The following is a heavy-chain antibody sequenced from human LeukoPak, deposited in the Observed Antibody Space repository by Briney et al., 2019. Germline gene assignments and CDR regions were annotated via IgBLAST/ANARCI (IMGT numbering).Heavy chain of an antibody. CDR3: ARDSPHYYDSSGKPTVAY. Sequence: SETLSLTCAVSGYSVSSGYYWGWIRQPPGKGLEWIGSIYYSGRTYYNASLKSRVTISVDTSKNQFSLKLSSVTAADTAVYYCARDSPHYYDSSGKPTVAYWGQGTLVTVSS. V-gene: IGHV4-38-2*02. CDR2: IYYSGRT. J-gene: IGHJ4*02. D-gene: IGHD3-22*01. CDR1: GYSVSSGYY.